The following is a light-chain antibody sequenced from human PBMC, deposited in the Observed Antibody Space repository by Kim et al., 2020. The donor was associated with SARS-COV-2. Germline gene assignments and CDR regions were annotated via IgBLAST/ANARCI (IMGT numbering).Light chain of an antibody. J-gene: IGKJ3*01. CDR1: QSVSSY. V-gene: IGKV3-11*01. Sequence: PGERATLSCRAGQSVSSYLAWYQQKPGQAPRLLIYDASNRATGIPARFSGSGSGTDFTLTISSLEPEDFAVYYCQQRSNWPPRLTFGPGTKVDIK. CDR2: DAS. CDR3: QQRSNWPPRLT.